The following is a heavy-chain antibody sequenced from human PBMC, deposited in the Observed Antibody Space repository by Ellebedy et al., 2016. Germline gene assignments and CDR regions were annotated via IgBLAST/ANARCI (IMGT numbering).Heavy chain of an antibody. J-gene: IGHJ4*02. CDR3: ARDRVAVAGAFDY. CDR1: GGSISSYY. Sequence: SETLSLXXTVSGGSISSYYWSWIRQPPGKGLEWIGYIYYSGSTNYNPSLKSRVTISVDTSKNQFSLKLTSVTAADTAVYYCARDRVAVAGAFDYWGQGTLVTVSS. V-gene: IGHV4-59*01. D-gene: IGHD6-19*01. CDR2: IYYSGST.